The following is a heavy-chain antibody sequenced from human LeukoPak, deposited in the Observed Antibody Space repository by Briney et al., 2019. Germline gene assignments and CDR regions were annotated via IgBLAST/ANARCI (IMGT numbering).Heavy chain of an antibody. CDR3: AKDSHYYDSRGYFHNWFDP. CDR1: GFSFVSNE. J-gene: IGHJ5*02. D-gene: IGHD3-22*01. Sequence: LRQACVAAGFSFVSNEFRSVRPPQGEGMELGSAISGSGVSTYYADSVKGRFTISRDNSKNTLYLQMNSLRAEDTAVYYCAKDSHYYDSRGYFHNWFDPWGQGTLVTVSS. V-gene: IGHV3-23*01. CDR2: ISGSGVST.